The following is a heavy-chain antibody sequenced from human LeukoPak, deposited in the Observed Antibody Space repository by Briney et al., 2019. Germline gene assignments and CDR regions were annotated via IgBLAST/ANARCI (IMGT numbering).Heavy chain of an antibody. CDR3: AKDRIVRAKGPFDY. CDR1: GFTFSSYS. V-gene: IGHV3-23*01. CDR2: ISGSGGST. J-gene: IGHJ4*02. Sequence: GGSLRLSCAASGFTFSSYSMNWVRQAPGKGLEWVSAISGSGGSTYYADSVKGRFTISRDNSKNTLYLQMNSLRAEDTAVYYCAKDRIVRAKGPFDYWGQGTLVTVSS. D-gene: IGHD1-26*01.